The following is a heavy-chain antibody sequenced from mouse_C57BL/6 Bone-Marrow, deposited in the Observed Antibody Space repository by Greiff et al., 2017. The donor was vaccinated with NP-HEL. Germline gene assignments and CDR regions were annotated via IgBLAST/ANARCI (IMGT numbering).Heavy chain of an antibody. CDR1: GYSFTSYY. D-gene: IGHD2-3*01. CDR2: IYPGSGNT. CDR3: ARLLRYFDV. V-gene: IGHV1-66*01. Sequence: QVQLQQSGPELVKPGASVKISCKASGYSFTSYYIHWVKLRPGQGLEWIGWIYPGSGNTKYNEKFKGKATLTADTSSSTAYMQLSSLTSEDSAVYYCARLLRYFDVWGTGTTVTVSS. J-gene: IGHJ1*03.